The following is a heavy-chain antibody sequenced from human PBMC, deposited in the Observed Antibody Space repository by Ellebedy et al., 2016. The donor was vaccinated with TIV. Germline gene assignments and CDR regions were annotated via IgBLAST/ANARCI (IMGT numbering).Heavy chain of an antibody. CDR3: ARLAGATCQCAFDI. V-gene: IGHV3-7*01. Sequence: GESLKISCVASGFSVRASYMYWVRQAPGKGLEWVANINQDGGEKNYVDSVRGRFTISRDNAKNSLYLQMNRLRAEDTAVYYCARLAGATCQCAFDIWGQGTMVTVSS. CDR2: INQDGGEK. D-gene: IGHD2-15*01. J-gene: IGHJ3*02. CDR1: GFSVRASY.